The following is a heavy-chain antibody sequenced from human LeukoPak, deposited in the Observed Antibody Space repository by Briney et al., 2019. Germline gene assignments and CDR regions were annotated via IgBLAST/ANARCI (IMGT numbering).Heavy chain of an antibody. CDR3: ARDFRGYSYGPVPHY. D-gene: IGHD5-18*01. Sequence: PGGSLRLSCAASGFTFSSYWMHWVRHAPGKGLVWVSRINSDGSSTSYADSVKGRFTISRDNSKNTLYLQMNSLRAEDTAVYYCARDFRGYSYGPVPHYWGQGTLVTVSS. J-gene: IGHJ4*02. CDR1: GFTFSSYW. CDR2: INSDGSST. V-gene: IGHV3-74*01.